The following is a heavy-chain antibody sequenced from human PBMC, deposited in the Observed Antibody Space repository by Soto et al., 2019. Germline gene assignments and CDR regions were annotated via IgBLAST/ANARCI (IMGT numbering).Heavy chain of an antibody. CDR3: ARVHHDSSGYYPYFDY. CDR2: TRNKANSYTT. V-gene: IGHV3-72*01. Sequence: GGSLRLSCAASGFTFSDHYMDWVRQAPGKGLEWVGRTRNKANSYTTEYAASVKGRFTISRDDSKNSLYLQMNSLKTEDTAVYYCARVHHDSSGYYPYFDYWGQGTLVTVSS. D-gene: IGHD3-22*01. J-gene: IGHJ4*02. CDR1: GFTFSDHY.